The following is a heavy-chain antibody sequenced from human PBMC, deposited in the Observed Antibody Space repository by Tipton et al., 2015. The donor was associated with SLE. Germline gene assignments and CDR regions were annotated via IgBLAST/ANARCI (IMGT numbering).Heavy chain of an antibody. J-gene: IGHJ3*02. CDR2: ISWNSGSI. CDR3: AKEGGYSSGWYGSAAFDI. V-gene: IGHV3-9*01. CDR1: GFTFDDYT. D-gene: IGHD6-19*01. Sequence: SLRLSCAASGFTFDDYTMHWVRQAPGKGLEWVSGISWNSGSIGYADSVKGRFTISRDNAKNSLYLQMSSLRAEDTALYYCAKEGGYSSGWYGSAAFDIWGQGTMVTVSS.